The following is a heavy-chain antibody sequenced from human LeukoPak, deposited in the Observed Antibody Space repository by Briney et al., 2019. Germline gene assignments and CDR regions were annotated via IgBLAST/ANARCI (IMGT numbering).Heavy chain of an antibody. CDR1: GFTFSSYW. CDR3: TRDGSDMGDY. D-gene: IGHD6-19*01. Sequence: GGSLRLSCAGSGFTFSSYWMSWVRQAPGKGLEWVANIKQDGSEKYYVDSVKGRFTISRDNAKNSLFLQMNSLRAEDTALYYCTRDGSDMGDYWGLGILVTVSS. V-gene: IGHV3-7*03. J-gene: IGHJ4*02. CDR2: IKQDGSEK.